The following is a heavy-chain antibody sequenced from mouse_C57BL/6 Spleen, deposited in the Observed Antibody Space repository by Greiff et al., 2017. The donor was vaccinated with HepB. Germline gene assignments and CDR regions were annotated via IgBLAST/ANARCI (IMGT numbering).Heavy chain of an antibody. CDR3: TREGIYYYGSSYNFDY. CDR1: GFTFSSYA. Sequence: EVQRVESGEGLVKPGGSLKLSCAASGFTFSSYAMSWVRQTPEKRLEWVAYISSGGDYIYYADTVKGRFTISRDNARNTLYLQMSSLKSEDTAMYYCTREGIYYYGSSYNFDYWGQGTTLTVSS. D-gene: IGHD1-1*01. V-gene: IGHV5-9-1*02. J-gene: IGHJ2*01. CDR2: ISSGGDYI.